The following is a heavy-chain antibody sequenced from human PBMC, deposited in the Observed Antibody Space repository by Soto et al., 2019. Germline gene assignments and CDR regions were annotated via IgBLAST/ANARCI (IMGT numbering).Heavy chain of an antibody. CDR2: IYYSGST. CDR1: GGSISSGGYY. Sequence: SETLSLTCTVSGGSISSGGYYWSWIRQHPGKGLEWIGYIYYSGSTYYNPSLKSRVTISVDTSKNQFSLKLSSVTAADTAVYYCARFRERIFDYWGQGTLVTVSS. CDR3: ARFRERIFDY. J-gene: IGHJ4*02. V-gene: IGHV4-31*03. D-gene: IGHD2-15*01.